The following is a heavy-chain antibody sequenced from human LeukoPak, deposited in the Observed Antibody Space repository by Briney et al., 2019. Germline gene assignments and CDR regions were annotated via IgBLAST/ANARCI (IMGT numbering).Heavy chain of an antibody. V-gene: IGHV4-59*01. CDR1: GGSISSYY. Sequence: SETLSLTCTVSGGSISSYYWSWIRQPPGKGLEWIGYIYYSGCTNYNPSLKSRVTISVDTSKNQFSLKLSSVTAADTAVYYCARDPMNRRFDYWGQGTLVTVSS. CDR3: ARDPMNRRFDY. CDR2: IYYSGCT. D-gene: IGHD3-22*01. J-gene: IGHJ4*02.